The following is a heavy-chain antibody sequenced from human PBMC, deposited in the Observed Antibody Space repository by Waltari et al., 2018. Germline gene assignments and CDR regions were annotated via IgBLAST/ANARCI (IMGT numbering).Heavy chain of an antibody. Sequence: EVQLLESGGGLVQPGGSLRLSCAASGFTSSSYAMTWVRQAPGKGLEWVSAISGSGGSTYYADSVKGRFTISRDNSKNTLYLQMNSLRAEDTALYYCAEDGSGYDIIYYFDYWGQGTLVTVSS. CDR2: ISGSGGST. CDR3: AEDGSGYDIIYYFDY. D-gene: IGHD5-12*01. V-gene: IGHV3-23*01. J-gene: IGHJ4*02. CDR1: GFTSSSYA.